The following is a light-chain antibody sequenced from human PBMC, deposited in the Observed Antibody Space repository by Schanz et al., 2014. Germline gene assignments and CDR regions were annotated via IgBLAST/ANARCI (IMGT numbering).Light chain of an antibody. CDR1: QSVISS. J-gene: IGKJ4*01. V-gene: IGKV3-11*01. Sequence: EIVLTQSPATLSVSTGERVTLSCRASQSVISSLAWYQQKPGQPPRLLIYGASIRATGIPDRFVGSGSGTDFTLTISSLEPEDFAVYYCQQRSNWPLTFGGGTKVEIK. CDR3: QQRSNWPLT. CDR2: GAS.